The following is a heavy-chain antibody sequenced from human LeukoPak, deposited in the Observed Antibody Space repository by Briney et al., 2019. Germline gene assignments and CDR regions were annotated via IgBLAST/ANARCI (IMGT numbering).Heavy chain of an antibody. CDR1: GGSISSGDYY. CDR3: ASSGASDFWSGSRRYYFDY. CDR2: IYYSGST. V-gene: IGHV4-30-4*08. Sequence: SQTLSLTCTVSGGSISSGDYYWSWIRQPPGKGLEWIGYIYYSGSTYYNPSLKSRVTISVDTSKNQFSLKLSSVTAADTAVYYCASSGASDFWSGSRRYYFDYWGQGTLVTVSS. J-gene: IGHJ4*02. D-gene: IGHD3-3*01.